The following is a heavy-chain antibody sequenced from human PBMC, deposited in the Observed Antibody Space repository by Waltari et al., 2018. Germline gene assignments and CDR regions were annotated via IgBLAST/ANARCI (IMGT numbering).Heavy chain of an antibody. Sequence: LQLQESGPGLVKPSETLSLTCTVSGGSISSSSYYWGWIRQPPGKGLEWVSAISGSGGSTYYADSVKGRFTISRDNSKNTLYLQMNSLRAEDTAVYYCAKDLHVAFDIWGQGTMVTVSS. CDR3: AKDLHVAFDI. CDR1: GGSISSSSYY. V-gene: IGHV3-23*01. CDR2: ISGSGGST. J-gene: IGHJ3*02.